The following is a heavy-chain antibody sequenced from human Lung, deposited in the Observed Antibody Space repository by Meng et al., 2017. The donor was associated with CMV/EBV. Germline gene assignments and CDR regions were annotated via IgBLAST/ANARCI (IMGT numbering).Heavy chain of an antibody. Sequence: QVQLVQSGGEVKKPGASVKVSCKASGYTFTNYGITWVRQAPGQGLEWMGWINAYNGDTNYAQTLQGRVTMTTDTSTSTAYMELRSLRSDDTAVYYCARVEVGITLGDYWGQGTLVTVSS. D-gene: IGHD1-26*01. J-gene: IGHJ4*02. CDR3: ARVEVGITLGDY. CDR1: GYTFTNYG. V-gene: IGHV1-18*01. CDR2: INAYNGDT.